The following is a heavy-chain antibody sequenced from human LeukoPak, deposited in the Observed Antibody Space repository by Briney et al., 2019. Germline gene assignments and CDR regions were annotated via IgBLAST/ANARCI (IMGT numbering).Heavy chain of an antibody. Sequence: SETLSLTCTVSGGSISSYYWSWIRQPPGKGLEWIGYIYYSGSTNYNPSLKSRVTISVDTSKNQFSLKLSSVTAADTAVYYCAGGDRQLFDYWGQGTLVTVSS. CDR2: IYYSGST. V-gene: IGHV4-59*01. D-gene: IGHD2-21*02. CDR3: AGGDRQLFDY. J-gene: IGHJ4*02. CDR1: GGSISSYY.